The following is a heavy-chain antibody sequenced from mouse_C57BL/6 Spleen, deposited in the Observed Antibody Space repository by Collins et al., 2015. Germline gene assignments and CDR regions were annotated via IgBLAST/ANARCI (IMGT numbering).Heavy chain of an antibody. Sequence: QVQLQQPGAEPVRPGSSVKLSCKASGYTFTSYWMDWVKQRPGQGLEWIGNIYPSDSETHYNQKFKDKATLTVDKSSSTAYMQLSSLTSEDSAVYYCARRGEFTTGFAYWGQGTLVTVSA. CDR1: GYTFTSYW. D-gene: IGHD1-1*01. J-gene: IGHJ3*01. CDR3: ARRGEFTTGFAY. CDR2: IYPSDSET. V-gene: IGHV1-61*01.